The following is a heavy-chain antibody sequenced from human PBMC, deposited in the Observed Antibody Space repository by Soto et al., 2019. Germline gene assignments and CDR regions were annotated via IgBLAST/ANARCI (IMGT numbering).Heavy chain of an antibody. CDR3: ATVETLGYCTNSLCVSWDY. Sequence: QVQLVQSGAEVKKPGASVKVSCKVSGYTLTGLSMHWVRQAPGKGLEWMGGFDPEDGKRIYAQKLQGRVTMTEDTSTDTGYMELSSLRSEDTAVYSCATVETLGYCTNSLCVSWDYWGQGTLVTVSS. CDR1: GYTLTGLS. J-gene: IGHJ4*02. CDR2: FDPEDGKR. D-gene: IGHD2-8*01. V-gene: IGHV1-24*01.